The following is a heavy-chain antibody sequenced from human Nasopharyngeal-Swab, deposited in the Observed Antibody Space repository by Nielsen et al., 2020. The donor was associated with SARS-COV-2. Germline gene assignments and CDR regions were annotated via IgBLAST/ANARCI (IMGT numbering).Heavy chain of an antibody. J-gene: IGHJ4*02. CDR2: IYYSGST. CDR3: ARGRAAAVDY. V-gene: IGHV4-59*13. Sequence: PGKGLEWIGYIYYSGSTSYNPSLKSRVTISVDTSKNQFSLKLSSVTAADTAVYYCARGRAAAVDYWGQGTLVTVSS. D-gene: IGHD6-13*01.